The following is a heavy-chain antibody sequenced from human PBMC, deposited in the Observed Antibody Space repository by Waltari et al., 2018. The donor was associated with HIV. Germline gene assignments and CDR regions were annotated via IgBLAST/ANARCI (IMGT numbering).Heavy chain of an antibody. CDR1: GYSISSGYY. D-gene: IGHD6-19*01. CDR2: IYHSGST. Sequence: QVQLQESGPGLVKPSETLSLTCAVSGYSISSGYYWGWIRQPPGKGLEWSGSIYHSGSTYYNPSLKSRVTISVDTSKNQFSLKLSSVTAADTAVYYCARVRTAVAGTTDYWGQGTLVTVSS. V-gene: IGHV4-38-2*01. J-gene: IGHJ4*02. CDR3: ARVRTAVAGTTDY.